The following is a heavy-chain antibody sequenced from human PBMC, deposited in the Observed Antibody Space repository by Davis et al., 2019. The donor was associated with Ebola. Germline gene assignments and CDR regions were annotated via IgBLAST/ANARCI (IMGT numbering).Heavy chain of an antibody. CDR3: ARDKGGYSSSFDY. CDR2: INSDGSST. V-gene: IGHV3-74*01. D-gene: IGHD6-6*01. Sequence: GESLKISCAASGFTFSSYWMHWVRQAPGKGLVWVSRINSDGSSTSYADSVKGRFTISRDNAKNTLYLQMNSRRAEDTAVYYCARDKGGYSSSFDYWGQGTLVTVSS. J-gene: IGHJ4*02. CDR1: GFTFSSYW.